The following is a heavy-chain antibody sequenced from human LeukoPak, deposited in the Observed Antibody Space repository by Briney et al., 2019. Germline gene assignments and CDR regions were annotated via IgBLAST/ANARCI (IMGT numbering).Heavy chain of an antibody. J-gene: IGHJ5*02. CDR3: ARDNYGDYGWFDP. CDR2: IYYSGST. V-gene: IGHV4-59*01. Sequence: SETLSLTCTVSGGSISSYYWSWIRQPPGKGLEWIGHIYYSGSTNYNPSLKSRVTISVDTSKNQFSLKLSSVTAADTAVYFCARDNYGDYGWFDPWGQGTLVTVSS. CDR1: GGSISSYY. D-gene: IGHD4-17*01.